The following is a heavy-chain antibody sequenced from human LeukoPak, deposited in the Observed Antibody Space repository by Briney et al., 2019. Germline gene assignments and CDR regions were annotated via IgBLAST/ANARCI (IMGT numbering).Heavy chain of an antibody. D-gene: IGHD5-24*01. CDR2: IYYSGST. CDR3: ARSRDGYNYAFVI. CDR1: GGSISSYY. J-gene: IGHJ3*02. Sequence: SETLSLTCTVSGGSISSYYWSWIRQPPGKGLEWIGYIYYSGSTNYNPSLKSRVTISVDTSKNQFSLKLSSVTAADTAVYYCARSRDGYNYAFVIWGQGTMVTVSS. V-gene: IGHV4-59*01.